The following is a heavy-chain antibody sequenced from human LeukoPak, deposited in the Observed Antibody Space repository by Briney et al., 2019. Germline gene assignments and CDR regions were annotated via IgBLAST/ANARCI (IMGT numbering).Heavy chain of an antibody. J-gene: IGHJ2*01. Sequence: SETLSLTCTVSGGSISSYYWSWIRQPPGKGLEWVGYIYYSGSINYNPSLKSRVTISVDTSKNQFSLKLSSVTAADTAVYYCARGRITGTPGRNWYFDLWGRGTLVTVSS. V-gene: IGHV4-59*01. CDR3: ARGRITGTPGRNWYFDL. CDR1: GGSISSYY. D-gene: IGHD1-20*01. CDR2: IYYSGSI.